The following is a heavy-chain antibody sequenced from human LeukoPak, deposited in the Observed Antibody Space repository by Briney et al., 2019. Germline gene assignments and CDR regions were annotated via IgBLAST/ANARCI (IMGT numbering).Heavy chain of an antibody. J-gene: IGHJ4*02. CDR3: SSYYDSSGPFDY. Sequence: GGSVSLSCAASGFIFSSSCMHWVSQDPGKGLEWVAVISYDGSNNYYAASVKGRFTISRDNSKNTLYLQKNSLRAEDTGVYYCSSYYDSSGPFDYWGQGALVTVSS. V-gene: IGHV3-30*03. CDR1: GFIFSSSC. D-gene: IGHD3-22*01. CDR2: ISYDGSNN.